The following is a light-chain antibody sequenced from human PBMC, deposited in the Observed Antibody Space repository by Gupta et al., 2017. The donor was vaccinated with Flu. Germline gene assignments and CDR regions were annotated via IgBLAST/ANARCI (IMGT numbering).Light chain of an antibody. CDR2: DVS. CDR1: SSDAGNSDY. J-gene: IGLJ1*01. CDR3: SSYTSTTTFYV. Sequence: QSALTQPASVSGSPGQSITISCTGTSSDAGNSDYVSRYQQDSGKAPKLLIYDVSNRPSGVSSRFSGSKSGNTAALTISGLQAEDETDYYCSSYTSTTTFYVFGTGTKVTVL. V-gene: IGLV2-14*01.